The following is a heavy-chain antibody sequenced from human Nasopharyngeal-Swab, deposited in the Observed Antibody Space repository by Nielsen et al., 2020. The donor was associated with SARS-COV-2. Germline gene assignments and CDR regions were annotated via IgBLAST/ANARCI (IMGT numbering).Heavy chain of an antibody. CDR3: AKGSSSSWYYYMDV. CDR2: ISWNSGTI. CDR1: GFTFDDYA. V-gene: IGHV3-9*01. Sequence: SLKISCAASGFTFDDYAMNWVRQAPGKGLEWVSGISWNSGTIGYAGSVKGRFTISRDNAKNSLNLQMNSLRPEDTALYYCAKGSSSSWYYYMDVWGKVTTVTVS. J-gene: IGHJ6*03. D-gene: IGHD6-13*01.